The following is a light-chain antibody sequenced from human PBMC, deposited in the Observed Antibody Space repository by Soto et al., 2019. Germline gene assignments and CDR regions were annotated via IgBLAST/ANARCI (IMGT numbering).Light chain of an antibody. CDR3: QQSWT. CDR2: KAS. J-gene: IGKJ1*01. Sequence: DIQMTQSPSTLSASVGDRVTITCRASQSISSWLAWYQQKPGKAPKLLIYKASSLESGVPSRFSGSGSGTEFTLLISSLQPDDFATYFCQQSWTFGQGTKVEIK. V-gene: IGKV1-5*03. CDR1: QSISSW.